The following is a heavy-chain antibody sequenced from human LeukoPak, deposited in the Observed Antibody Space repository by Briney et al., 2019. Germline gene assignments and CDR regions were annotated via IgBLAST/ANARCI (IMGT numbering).Heavy chain of an antibody. Sequence: GGSLRLSCAASGFTFSSYSMNWVRQAPGKGLEWVSSISSSSSYIYYADSVKGRFTISRDNAKNSLYLQMNSLRAEDTAVYYCAREVDDFWSGYYPFDYWGQGTLVTVSS. CDR3: AREVDDFWSGYYPFDY. J-gene: IGHJ4*02. V-gene: IGHV3-21*01. CDR1: GFTFSSYS. D-gene: IGHD3-3*01. CDR2: ISSSSSYI.